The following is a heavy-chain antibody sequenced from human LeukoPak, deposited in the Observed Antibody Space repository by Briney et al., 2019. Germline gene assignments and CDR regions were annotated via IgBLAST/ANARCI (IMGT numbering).Heavy chain of an antibody. D-gene: IGHD4-11*01. CDR1: GITFSSFG. Sequence: GGSLRLSCAAPGITFSSFGMHWLRQAPGKGLEWLAFIWYDGSNKYYADSVKGRFTISRDNSKNTLYLQMNSLRAEDTAVYYCARDGTVTAGPFDPWGRGTLVTVSS. V-gene: IGHV3-33*01. CDR3: ARDGTVTAGPFDP. J-gene: IGHJ5*02. CDR2: IWYDGSNK.